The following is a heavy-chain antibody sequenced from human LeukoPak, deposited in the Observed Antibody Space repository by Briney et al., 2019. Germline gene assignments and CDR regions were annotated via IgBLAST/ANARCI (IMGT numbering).Heavy chain of an antibody. J-gene: IGHJ4*02. V-gene: IGHV4-39*07. CDR2: IYHSGST. CDR1: GGYLRTDNYY. CDR3: ARVLGSSSWYWGLDY. D-gene: IGHD6-13*01. Sequence: KTSETLSLTCTVSGGYLRTDNYYWGWIRQTPGKGLEWIGCIYHSGSTYYNPSLKSPVTISVDTSKNQFSLKLSSVTAADTAVYYCARVLGSSSWYWGLDYWGRGTLVTVSS.